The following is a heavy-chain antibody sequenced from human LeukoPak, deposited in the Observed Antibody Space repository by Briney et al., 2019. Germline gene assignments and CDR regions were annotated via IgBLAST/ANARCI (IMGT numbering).Heavy chain of an antibody. CDR1: GGSISSYY. Sequence: SETLSLTCTVSGGSISSYYWSWIRQPPGKGLEWIGNIVHSGSTILPSYNPSLKSRVTISVDTSKNQFSLKLSSVTAADTAVYYCARHGTLGATTYPLDYWGQGSLVTV. J-gene: IGHJ4*02. V-gene: IGHV4-59*08. CDR3: ARHGTLGATTYPLDY. CDR2: IVHSGSTILP. D-gene: IGHD1-26*01.